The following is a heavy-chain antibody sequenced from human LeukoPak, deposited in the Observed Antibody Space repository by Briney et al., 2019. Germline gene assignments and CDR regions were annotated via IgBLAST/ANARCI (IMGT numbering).Heavy chain of an antibody. V-gene: IGHV3-48*02. J-gene: IGHJ5*02. Sequence: PGGSLRLSCEASGFRFSDYSMNWVRQTPGKGLEWISYFSSSDSTTYYTDSVRGRFTISRDYAKSSLYLLMNSLRDEDTGIYYCARNTIFHPWGQGTLVTVSS. CDR3: ARNTIFHP. D-gene: IGHD3-9*01. CDR1: GFRFSDYS. CDR2: FSSSDSTT.